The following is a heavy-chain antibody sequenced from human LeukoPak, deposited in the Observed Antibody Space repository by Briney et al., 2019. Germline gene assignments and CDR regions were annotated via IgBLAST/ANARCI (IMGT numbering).Heavy chain of an antibody. CDR2: IGGRDDRT. Sequence: PGGSLRLSCAASGFTITGHTMTWVRQAPGKGLEWVSIIGGRDDRTYYADSVKGRFTISRDNSKNTLYLIMNSLRAEDTAVYYCAKGAAAGLVDWFDPWGQGTLVAVSS. CDR3: AKGAAAGLVDWFDP. V-gene: IGHV3-23*01. CDR1: GFTITGHT. J-gene: IGHJ5*02. D-gene: IGHD6-13*01.